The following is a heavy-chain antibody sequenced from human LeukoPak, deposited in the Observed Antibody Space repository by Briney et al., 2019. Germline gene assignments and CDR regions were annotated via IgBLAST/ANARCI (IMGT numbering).Heavy chain of an antibody. D-gene: IGHD3-22*01. CDR3: AISLDSSGYVI. J-gene: IGHJ3*02. CDR2: ISGSGGTI. Sequence: HSGGSLRLSCAASGFTFSSYSMNWVRQAPGKGLEWVSIISGSGGTIYYADSVKGRFTISRDNSKNTLYLQMNSLRAEDTAVYYCAISLDSSGYVIWGQGTMVTVSS. CDR1: GFTFSSYS. V-gene: IGHV3-23*01.